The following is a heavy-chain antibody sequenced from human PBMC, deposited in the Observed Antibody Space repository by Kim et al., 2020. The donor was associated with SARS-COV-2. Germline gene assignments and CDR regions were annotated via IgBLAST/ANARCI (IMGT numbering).Heavy chain of an antibody. J-gene: IGHJ4*02. D-gene: IGHD3-22*01. CDR3: AKDLDTMIVVVITTGIVDY. CDR2: ISYDGSNK. CDR1: GFTFSSYG. V-gene: IGHV3-30*18. Sequence: GGSLRLSCAASGFTFSSYGMHWVRQAPGKGLESVAVISYDGSNKYYADSVKGRFTISRDNSKNTLYLQMNSLRAEDTAVYYCAKDLDTMIVVVITTGIVDYWGQGTLVTVSS.